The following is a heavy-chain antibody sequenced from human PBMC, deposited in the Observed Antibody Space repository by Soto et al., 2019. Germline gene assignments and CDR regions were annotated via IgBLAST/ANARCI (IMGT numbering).Heavy chain of an antibody. CDR3: AREGIEWYTAMVGDNWFDP. CDR1: GFTFSSYS. CDR2: ISSSSSYI. J-gene: IGHJ5*02. V-gene: IGHV3-21*01. D-gene: IGHD5-18*01. Sequence: PGGSLRLSCAASGFTFSSYSMNWVRQAPGKGLEWVSSISSSSSYIYYADSVKGRFTISRDNAKNSLYLQMNSLRAEDTAVYYCAREGIEWYTAMVGDNWFDPWGQGTLVTVSS.